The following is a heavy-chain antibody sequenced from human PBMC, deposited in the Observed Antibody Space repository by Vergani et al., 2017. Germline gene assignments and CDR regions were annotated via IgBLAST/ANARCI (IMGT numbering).Heavy chain of an antibody. D-gene: IGHD3-3*01. V-gene: IGHV2-26*01. Sequence: QITLKESGPTLVKPTETLTLTCTVSGFSLSNARMGVSWIRQPPGKALEWLAHIFSNDENSYSTSLKSRLTISKDTSKSQVVLTMTNMDPVETATYYCARISPPARRTFDYDFWSGYYGRDYYYMDVWGKGTTVTVSS. J-gene: IGHJ6*03. CDR2: IFSNDEN. CDR3: ARISPPARRTFDYDFWSGYYGRDYYYMDV. CDR1: GFSLSNARMG.